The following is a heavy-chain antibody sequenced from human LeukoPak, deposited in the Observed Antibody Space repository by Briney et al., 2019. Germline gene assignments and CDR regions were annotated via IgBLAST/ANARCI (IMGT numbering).Heavy chain of an antibody. J-gene: IGHJ4*02. CDR1: GFTLSSNG. CDR3: AKGISILAYSSPDY. Sequence: GGPLRPSCEASGFTLSSNGMHWARKAPGKGLEWVAVISYDGSNKYYADSVKGRFTISRDNSKNTLYLQMNSLRAEDTAVYYCAKGISILAYSSPDYWGQGTLVTVSS. V-gene: IGHV3-30*18. D-gene: IGHD6-13*01. CDR2: ISYDGSNK.